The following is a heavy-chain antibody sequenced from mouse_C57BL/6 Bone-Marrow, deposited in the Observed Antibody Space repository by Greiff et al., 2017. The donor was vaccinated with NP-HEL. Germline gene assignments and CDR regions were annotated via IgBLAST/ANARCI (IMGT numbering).Heavy chain of an antibody. Sequence: VKLQQPGAELVRPGTSVKLSCKASGYTFTSYWMHWVKQRPGQGLEWIGVIDPSDSYTNYNQKFKGKATLTVDTSSSTAYMQLSSLTSEDSAVYYCARGSHYYGSSPFAYWGQGTLVTVSA. J-gene: IGHJ3*01. CDR1: GYTFTSYW. D-gene: IGHD1-1*01. CDR2: IDPSDSYT. CDR3: ARGSHYYGSSPFAY. V-gene: IGHV1-59*01.